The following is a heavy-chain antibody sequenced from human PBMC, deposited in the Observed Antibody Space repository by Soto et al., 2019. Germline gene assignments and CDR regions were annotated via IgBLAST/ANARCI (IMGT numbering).Heavy chain of an antibody. D-gene: IGHD3-10*01. Sequence: QVQLVQSGAEVKKPGSSVKVSCKASGGTFSSHVFNWVRQAPGQGLEWMGGIMPIIGTANYAQKFQGSVTIPADESTSTAYMELSSLRSEDTAVYYCARDLEFRDGNISHLDYWGQGTLVTVSS. CDR1: GGTFSSHV. J-gene: IGHJ4*02. V-gene: IGHV1-69*01. CDR3: ARDLEFRDGNISHLDY. CDR2: IMPIIGTA.